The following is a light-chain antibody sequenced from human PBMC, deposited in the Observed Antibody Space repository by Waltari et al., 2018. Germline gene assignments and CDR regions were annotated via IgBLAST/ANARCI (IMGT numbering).Light chain of an antibody. Sequence: QSALTQPASVSGSPGQPITISCTGTSRHVGGYNLVPWYQQHPDKAPKLMIYDVTERPSGVSNRFSGSKSGNTASLTISGLRAEDEADYYCCSYAGSTTHVVFGGGTKLTVL. J-gene: IGLJ2*01. V-gene: IGLV2-23*02. CDR3: CSYAGSTTHVV. CDR1: SRHVGGYNL. CDR2: DVT.